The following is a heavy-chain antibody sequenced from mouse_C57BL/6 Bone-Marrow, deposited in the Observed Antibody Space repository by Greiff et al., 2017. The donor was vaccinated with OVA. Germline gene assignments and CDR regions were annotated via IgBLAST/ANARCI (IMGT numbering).Heavy chain of an antibody. V-gene: IGHV1-12*01. D-gene: IGHD2-4*01. Sequence: QVQLKQSGAELVRPGASVKMSCKASGYTFTSYNMHWVKQTPRQGLEWIGAIYPGNGDTSYNQKFKGKATLTVDKSSSAAYMQLSSLTSEDSAVYFCARGEIYYDYDDAMDYWGQGTSVTVSS. CDR1: GYTFTSYN. J-gene: IGHJ4*01. CDR3: ARGEIYYDYDDAMDY. CDR2: IYPGNGDT.